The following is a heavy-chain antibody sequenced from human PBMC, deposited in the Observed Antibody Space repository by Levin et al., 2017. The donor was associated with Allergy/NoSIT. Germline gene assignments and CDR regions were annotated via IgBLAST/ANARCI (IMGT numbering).Heavy chain of an antibody. Sequence: PSETLSLTCSVSGGSITDYYWSWIRQSPGKGLEWIGYIYHTGFTKQNPSLKSRATISLDTSKSQFFLTVTSVTAADTAVYYCVRGDRAFENWSQGTLVTVSS. CDR2: IYHTGFT. CDR1: GGSITDYY. V-gene: IGHV4-59*01. CDR3: VRGDRAFEN. J-gene: IGHJ4*02.